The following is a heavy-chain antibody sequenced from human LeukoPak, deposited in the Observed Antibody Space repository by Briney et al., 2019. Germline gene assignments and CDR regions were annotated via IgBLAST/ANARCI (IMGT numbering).Heavy chain of an antibody. CDR3: ARDEYSSGWY. V-gene: IGHV3-21*01. CDR2: ISSSGIYI. J-gene: IGHJ4*02. Sequence: GGSLKLSCAASKFTFGSYTINLVRQAPGKGLEWVSSISSSGIYIYYADSVKGRFTISRDNAKNSLYLQMNSLRAEDTAVYYCARDEYSSGWYLGQGTLVTVSS. D-gene: IGHD6-19*01. CDR1: KFTFGSYT.